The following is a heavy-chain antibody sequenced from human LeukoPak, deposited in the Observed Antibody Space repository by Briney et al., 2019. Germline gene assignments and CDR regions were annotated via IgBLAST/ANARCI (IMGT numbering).Heavy chain of an antibody. J-gene: IGHJ4*02. Sequence: PGGSLRLSCAASGFTFGSYVMNWVRQAPGKGLEWVSAISGSGGDTYYADSVKGRFTISRDNSKNTLYLQMNSLRAEDTAVYYCAKGKTGTAGVLENWGQGTLVTVSS. CDR3: AKGKTGTAGVLEN. D-gene: IGHD1-1*01. V-gene: IGHV3-23*01. CDR2: ISGSGGDT. CDR1: GFTFGSYV.